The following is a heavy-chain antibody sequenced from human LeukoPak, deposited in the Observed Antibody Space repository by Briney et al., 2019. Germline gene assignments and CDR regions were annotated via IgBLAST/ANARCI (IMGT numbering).Heavy chain of an antibody. D-gene: IGHD6-13*01. CDR3: ARRGAAAGTFYWFDP. CDR1: GGSFSGYY. CDR2: INHRGST. J-gene: IGHJ5*02. V-gene: IGHV4-34*01. Sequence: PSETLSLTCAVSGGSFSGYYWSWIRQPPGKGLEWIGEINHRGSTNYNPSLKSRVTISVDTSKNQLSLKLSSVPAADTAVYYCARRGAAAGTFYWFDPWGQGTLVTVSS.